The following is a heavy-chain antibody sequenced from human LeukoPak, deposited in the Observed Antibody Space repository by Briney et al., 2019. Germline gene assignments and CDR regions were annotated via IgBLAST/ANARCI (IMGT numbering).Heavy chain of an antibody. CDR1: DGSISNYY. CDR3: ARHERRWLQFSANAFDI. Sequence: SETLSLTCIVSDGSISNYYWNWVRQPPGTGLEWIGYVYHSGRTYYNPSLKSRVTISVDTPKNQFSLKLSSVTAADTAVYYCARHERRWLQFSANAFDIWGQGTMVTVSS. CDR2: VYHSGRT. J-gene: IGHJ3*02. V-gene: IGHV4-59*08. D-gene: IGHD5-24*01.